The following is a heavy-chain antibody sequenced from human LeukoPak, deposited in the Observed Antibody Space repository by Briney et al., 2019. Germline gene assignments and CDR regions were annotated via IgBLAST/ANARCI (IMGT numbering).Heavy chain of an antibody. CDR3: ARELAEWVY. Sequence: GGSLRLSCVTSGFTFTNHWMSWVRQAPGKGLEWVANIREDGGHTNYVDSVKGRFTISRDNAKNSLYLQMNSLRAEDTAVYYCARELAEWVYWGQGTLVTVSS. J-gene: IGHJ4*02. D-gene: IGHD2-8*01. CDR2: IREDGGHT. CDR1: GFTFTNHW. V-gene: IGHV3-7*01.